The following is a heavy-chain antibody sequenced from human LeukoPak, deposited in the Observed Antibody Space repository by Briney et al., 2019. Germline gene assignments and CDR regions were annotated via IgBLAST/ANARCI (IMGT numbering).Heavy chain of an antibody. CDR3: AKESTQVIEVYFDS. CDR2: ITGSGVTS. Sequence: GGSLRLSCTASGFTFSSCAMSWARQAPGKGLQWVSSITGSGVTSCYADSVKGRFTISRDNSKNTLYLEMNTLRADDTAVYFCAKESTQVIEVYFDSWGQGTLVTVSS. V-gene: IGHV3-23*01. D-gene: IGHD2/OR15-2a*01. J-gene: IGHJ4*02. CDR1: GFTFSSCA.